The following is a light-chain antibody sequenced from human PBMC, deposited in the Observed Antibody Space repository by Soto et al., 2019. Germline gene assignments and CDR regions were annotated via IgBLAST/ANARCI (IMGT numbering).Light chain of an antibody. J-gene: IGKJ2*01. CDR2: GAS. CDR1: QSVSSN. CDR3: QQYSSWPPYT. V-gene: IGKV3-15*01. Sequence: EIVMTQSPATLSVSPGERATLSCRASQSVSSNLAWYQQKPGQAPRLLIYGASTRATGIPARFSGSRSGTEFTLTISRLQSEDFAVYYCQQYSSWPPYTFGQGTKREIK.